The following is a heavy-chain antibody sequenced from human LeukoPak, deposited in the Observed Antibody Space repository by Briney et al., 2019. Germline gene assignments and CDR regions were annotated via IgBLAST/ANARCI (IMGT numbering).Heavy chain of an antibody. V-gene: IGHV3-15*01. J-gene: IGHJ4*02. D-gene: IGHD5-12*01. Sequence: PGGSLRLSCAASGFTFSNVWMSWVRQAPGKGLEWVGRIKSKTDGGTTDYAAPVKGRFTISRDDSKNTLYLQMNSLKTEDTAVYYCTTWQYSGYDEVDYWGQGTLVTVSS. CDR3: TTWQYSGYDEVDY. CDR1: GFTFSNVW. CDR2: IKSKTDGGTT.